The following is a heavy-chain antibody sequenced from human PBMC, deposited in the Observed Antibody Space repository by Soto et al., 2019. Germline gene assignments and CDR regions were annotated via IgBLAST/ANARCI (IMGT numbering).Heavy chain of an antibody. CDR3: ARAPIPDIAVAVTADKDYYYYYGIDV. Sequence: SQTLSHTCAIPGDSVSSTSAAWNWIRQSPSRGLECLGRTYYRSQCSNDYAVSVKRRITIKPDTSKNQFSLQLNSVTPEDTAVYYYARAPIPDIAVAVTADKDYYYYYGIDVWGQGTTVTVSS. V-gene: IGHV6-1*01. J-gene: IGHJ6*02. D-gene: IGHD6-19*01. CDR2: TYYRSQCSN. CDR1: GDSVSSTSAA.